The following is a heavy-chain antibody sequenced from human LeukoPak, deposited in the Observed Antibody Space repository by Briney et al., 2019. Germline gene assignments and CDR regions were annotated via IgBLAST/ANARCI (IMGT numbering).Heavy chain of an antibody. CDR3: VRVVTVSNTDPAFDV. D-gene: IGHD2-21*02. J-gene: IGHJ3*01. V-gene: IGHV3-33*08. CDR1: GFTFSSYA. CDR2: IWHDGSNR. Sequence: GSLILSCAASGFTFSSYAMHWVRQAPGKGLEWVAVIWHDGSNRHYADSVKGRFTISRDNPKSTLYLQMNSLRAEDTAVYYCVRVVTVSNTDPAFDVWGQGTLVTVSS.